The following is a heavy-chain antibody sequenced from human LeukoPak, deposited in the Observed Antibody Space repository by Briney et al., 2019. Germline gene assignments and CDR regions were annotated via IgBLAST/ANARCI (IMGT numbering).Heavy chain of an antibody. CDR2: IYYSGST. J-gene: IGHJ4*02. CDR1: GGSISSYY. D-gene: IGHD3-10*01. Sequence: SETLSLTCTVSGGSISSYYWSWIRQPPGKGLEWIGYIYYSGSTNYNPSLKSRVTISVDTSKNQFSLKLSSVTAADTAVYYCARGLGVRRYYFDYWGQGTLVTVSS. CDR3: ARGLGVRRYYFDY. V-gene: IGHV4-59*12.